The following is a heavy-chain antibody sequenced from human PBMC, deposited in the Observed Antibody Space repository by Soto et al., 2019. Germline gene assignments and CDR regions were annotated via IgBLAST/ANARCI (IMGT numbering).Heavy chain of an antibody. V-gene: IGHV5-10-1*03. J-gene: IGHJ4*02. D-gene: IGHD1-26*01. Sequence: EAQLVQSGAELRKPGESLRISCKASGYIRNTDWISWVRQKPGKGLEWMGRIDPLDSHTKYSPSFEGRVNISADRSIATAYLHWTSLETSDTAIYYCSRHQVGMVAEDSRGQGTLVTVSS. CDR2: IDPLDSHT. CDR3: SRHQVGMVAEDS. CDR1: GYIRNTDW.